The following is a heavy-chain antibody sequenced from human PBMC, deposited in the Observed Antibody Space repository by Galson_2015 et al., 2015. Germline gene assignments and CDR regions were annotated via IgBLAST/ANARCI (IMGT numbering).Heavy chain of an antibody. CDR3: AKGFMRRGASVFVHAFDI. D-gene: IGHD1-26*01. J-gene: IGHJ3*02. CDR1: GGSISSSSYY. Sequence: ETLSLTCTVSGGSISSSSYYWGWIRQPPGKGLEWIGSIYYSGSTYYNPSLKGRVTISVDPSKNQFSLKLSSVTAADTAVYYCAKGFMRRGASVFVHAFDIWGQGTMVTVSS. CDR2: IYYSGST. V-gene: IGHV4-39*07.